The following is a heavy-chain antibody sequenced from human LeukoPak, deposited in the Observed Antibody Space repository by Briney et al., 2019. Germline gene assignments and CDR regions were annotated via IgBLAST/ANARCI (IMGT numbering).Heavy chain of an antibody. Sequence: ASVKVSCQVSGYTFTTYDINWERQASRQGLEWMGCMNPHSGNTGYAQKFQGRVTMTSDTSINTAYMELSSLTSDDTAVDYCTRAPVPWNYWGQGTLVTVSS. CDR3: TRAPVPWNY. V-gene: IGHV1-8*01. CDR2: MNPHSGNT. CDR1: GYTFTTYD. D-gene: IGHD3-10*01. J-gene: IGHJ4*02.